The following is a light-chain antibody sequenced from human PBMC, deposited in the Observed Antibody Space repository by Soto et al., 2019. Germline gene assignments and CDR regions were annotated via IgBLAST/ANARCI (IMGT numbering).Light chain of an antibody. CDR2: EGT. CDR3: CSYAGPSTI. Sequence: QSALTQPASVSGSPGQSITISCSGTSSDTAVYKFVSWYQQHPGKAPKVLIYEGTERPSGVSNRFSASKSGNTASLTISGLQPEDEADYYCCSYAGPSTIFGGGTQLTVL. J-gene: IGLJ2*01. V-gene: IGLV2-23*01. CDR1: SSDTAVYKF.